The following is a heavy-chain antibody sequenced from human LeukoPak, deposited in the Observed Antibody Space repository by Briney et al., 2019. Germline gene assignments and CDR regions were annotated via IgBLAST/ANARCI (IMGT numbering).Heavy chain of an antibody. J-gene: IGHJ3*01. D-gene: IGHD3-22*01. CDR3: ARARNFGAGGFYPDGFDL. Sequence: VKLSFGTSAYKLAISGASNARESPGQGGKRNWRCRSYNGNTYYAQNLQSRVTMTADTSTSAAYMELRSLRSDDTAVYYCARARNFGAGGFYPDGFDLWGQGTEVAVSS. CDR2: CRSYNGNT. CDR1: AYKLAISG. V-gene: IGHV1-18*04.